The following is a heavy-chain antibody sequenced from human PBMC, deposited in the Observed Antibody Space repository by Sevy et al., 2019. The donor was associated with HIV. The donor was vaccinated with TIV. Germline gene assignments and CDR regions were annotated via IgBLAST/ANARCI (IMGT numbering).Heavy chain of an antibody. J-gene: IGHJ4*02. CDR2: IYYNGHI. Sequence: SETLSLTCTVSGGSITSLYWKWIRQPPGKGLEWIANIYYNGHINYNPSLKSRVILSLDTSKNQFSLRLSSVTAADTAMYYCAGENAWGRGYSWGQGTLLTVSS. V-gene: IGHV4-59*08. D-gene: IGHD1-26*01. CDR1: GGSITSLY. CDR3: AGENAWGRGYS.